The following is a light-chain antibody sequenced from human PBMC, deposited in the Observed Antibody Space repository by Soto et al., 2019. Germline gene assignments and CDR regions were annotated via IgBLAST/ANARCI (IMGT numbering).Light chain of an antibody. Sequence: DIQLTQSAAFLSASVGDRVTITCRASQGISSYLAWYQQKPGKAPKLLIYAASTLQSGVPSRFSGSGSGTEFTLTISSLQPEDFATYYCQQLNSYPLTFGGGTKWIS. V-gene: IGKV1-9*01. CDR1: QGISSY. CDR3: QQLNSYPLT. J-gene: IGKJ4*01. CDR2: AAS.